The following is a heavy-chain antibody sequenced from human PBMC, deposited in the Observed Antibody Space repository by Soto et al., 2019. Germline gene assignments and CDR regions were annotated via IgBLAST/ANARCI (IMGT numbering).Heavy chain of an antibody. V-gene: IGHV3-74*01. CDR1: GFTFSSYW. Sequence: PGGSLRLSCAASGFTFSSYWMHWVRQAPGKGLVWVSRINSDGSSTSYADSVKGRFTISRDNAKNTLYLQMNSLRAEDTAVYYCARVWSRYCSSTSCYGPLLPMGPLYYYYYLDVWGKGTTVTVSS. CDR3: ARVWSRYCSSTSCYGPLLPMGPLYYYYYLDV. J-gene: IGHJ6*03. D-gene: IGHD2-2*01. CDR2: INSDGSST.